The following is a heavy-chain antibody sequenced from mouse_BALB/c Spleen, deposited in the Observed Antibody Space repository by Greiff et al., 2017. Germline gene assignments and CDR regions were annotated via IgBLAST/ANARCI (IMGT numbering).Heavy chain of an antibody. J-gene: IGHJ1*01. CDR3: ARGEKYFDV. CDR1: GYSFTGYT. Sequence: EVQLQQSGPELVKPGASLKISCKASGYSFTGYTMNWVKQSHGKKLDWIGLINPYNVGTRFNQKFKGKATLTVAKSSSTAYMELLSLTSEDSAVYYCARGEKYFDVWGAGTTVTVSS. V-gene: IGHV1-18*01. CDR2: INPYNVGT.